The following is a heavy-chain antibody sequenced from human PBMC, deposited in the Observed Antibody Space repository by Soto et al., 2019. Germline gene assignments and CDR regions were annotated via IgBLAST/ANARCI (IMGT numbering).Heavy chain of an antibody. Sequence: SLQAPGPTFSSYPINWVRQAPGQGLEWMGRITPILGIANYAQKFQGRVTITADKSTSTASMELSSLRSEDTAVYYCASQESSWGQGTLVTVSS. V-gene: IGHV1-69*02. CDR2: ITPILGIA. D-gene: IGHD3-10*01. J-gene: IGHJ5*02. CDR1: GPTFSSYP. CDR3: ASQESS.